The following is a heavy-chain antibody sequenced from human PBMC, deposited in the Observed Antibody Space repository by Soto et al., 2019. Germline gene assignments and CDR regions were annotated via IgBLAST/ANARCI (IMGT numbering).Heavy chain of an antibody. CDR1: GLTFNRYW. J-gene: IGHJ5*02. CDR3: AREFCSGGNCYTYYFDP. Sequence: GGSLRLSCAASGLTFNRYWMHWVRHAPGKGLVWVSHINTDGSNTNYADSVKGRFTISRDNAKSTLFLQMNSLRDEDTAVYYCAREFCSGGNCYTYYFDPWGQGIPVTV. V-gene: IGHV3-74*01. CDR2: INTDGSNT. D-gene: IGHD2-15*01.